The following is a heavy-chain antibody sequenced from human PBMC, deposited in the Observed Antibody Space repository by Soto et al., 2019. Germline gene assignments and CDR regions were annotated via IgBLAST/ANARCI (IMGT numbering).Heavy chain of an antibody. CDR2: IWHDGSNA. D-gene: IGHD4-17*01. CDR3: ARDYYGSYLRPEAVDV. J-gene: IGHJ3*01. CDR1: GFTFSFYT. Sequence: QVQLVESGGGVVQPGRSLRLSCTVSGFTFSFYTLHWVRQAPGKGLEWVAVIWHDGSNAHYADSVKGRFTISRDNSNNTLYLQLNSLRAEDTAVYYCARDYYGSYLRPEAVDVWGQGTLVTVSS. V-gene: IGHV3-33*08.